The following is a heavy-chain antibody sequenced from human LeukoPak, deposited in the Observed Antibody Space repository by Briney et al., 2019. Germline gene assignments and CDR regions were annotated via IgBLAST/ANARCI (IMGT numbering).Heavy chain of an antibody. V-gene: IGHV4-31*03. CDR1: GGSISSGGYY. D-gene: IGHD3-22*01. CDR2: IYYSGST. Sequence: SQTLSLTCTVSGGSISSGGYYWSWIRQHPGKSLEWIGYIYYSGSTYYNPSLKSRVTISVDTSKNQFSLKLSSVTAADTAVYYCARGRAEDFYDSSGYLGEYYFDYWGQGTLVTVSS. J-gene: IGHJ4*02. CDR3: ARGRAEDFYDSSGYLGEYYFDY.